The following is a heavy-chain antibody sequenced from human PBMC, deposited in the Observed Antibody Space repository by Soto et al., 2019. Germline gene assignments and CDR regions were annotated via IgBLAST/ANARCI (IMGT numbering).Heavy chain of an antibody. Sequence: GGSLRLSCSASGFTFSSYAMHWVRQAPGKGLEYVSAISSNGGSTYYADSVKGRFTISRDNSKNTLYLQMSSLRAEDTAVYYCARVGVTMVRGVIIRSPSFDYWGQGTLVTVSS. D-gene: IGHD3-10*01. CDR3: ARVGVTMVRGVIIRSPSFDY. CDR1: GFTFSSYA. J-gene: IGHJ4*02. CDR2: ISSNGGST. V-gene: IGHV3-64D*06.